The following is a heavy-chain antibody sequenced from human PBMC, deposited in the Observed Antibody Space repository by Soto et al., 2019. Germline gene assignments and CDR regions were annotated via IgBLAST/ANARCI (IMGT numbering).Heavy chain of an antibody. Sequence: SQTLSLTCAISGDSVSSNSAAWNWIRQSPSRGLEWLGRTYYRSKWYNDYAVSVKSRITINPDTSKNQFSPQLNSVTPEDTAVYYCARDGRMSVPNNLRFDNWAQGTLVTVSS. D-gene: IGHD4-4*01. CDR3: ARDGRMSVPNNLRFDN. V-gene: IGHV6-1*01. CDR2: TYYRSKWYN. J-gene: IGHJ4*02. CDR1: GDSVSSNSAA.